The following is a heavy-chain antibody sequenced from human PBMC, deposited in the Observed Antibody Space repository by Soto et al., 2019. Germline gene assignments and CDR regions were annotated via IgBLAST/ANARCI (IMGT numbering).Heavy chain of an antibody. Sequence: QVQLQESGPGLVKPSGTLSLTCAVSGVSIGSHDWWTWVRQPPGKGLEWIGESHQSGNTNYNSSLKSRVTTSLDKSKNHFSLQLSSVTVADTAVYYCATRDTGRVYWGQGTLVTVSS. CDR3: ATRDTGRVY. J-gene: IGHJ4*02. V-gene: IGHV4-4*02. D-gene: IGHD5-18*01. CDR1: GVSIGSHDW. CDR2: SHQSGNT.